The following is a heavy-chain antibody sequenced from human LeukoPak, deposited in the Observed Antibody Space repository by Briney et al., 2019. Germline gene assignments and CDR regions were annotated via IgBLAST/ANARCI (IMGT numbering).Heavy chain of an antibody. D-gene: IGHD3-22*01. J-gene: IGHJ4*02. V-gene: IGHV3-53*05. CDR3: AKDGGQYYDSSGYFDY. Sequence: GGSLRLSCAASGVTIRSNYMSWVRQAPGQGLERVSVIYSGGSTYYADSVKGRFTISGDNAKNSLYLQMSSLRAEDTALYYCAKDGGQYYDSSGYFDYWGQGTLVTVSS. CDR2: IYSGGST. CDR1: GVTIRSNY.